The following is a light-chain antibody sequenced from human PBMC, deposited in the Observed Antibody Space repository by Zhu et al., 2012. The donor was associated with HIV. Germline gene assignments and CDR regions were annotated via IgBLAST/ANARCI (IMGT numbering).Light chain of an antibody. CDR2: GAS. CDR3: QQYNNWPPIT. V-gene: IGKV3-15*01. CDR1: QSVAGSY. J-gene: IGKJ5*01. Sequence: EIVLTQSPGTLSLSPGERATLSCRASQSVAGSYLAWYQQKPGQAPRLLIYGASIRATGIPARFSGSGSGTDFTLTISSMQSEDFAVYYCQQYNNWPPITFGQGTRLEIK.